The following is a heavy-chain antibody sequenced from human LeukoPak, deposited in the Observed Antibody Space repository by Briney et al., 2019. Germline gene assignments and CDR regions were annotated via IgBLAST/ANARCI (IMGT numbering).Heavy chain of an antibody. Sequence: ASVKVSCKASGGTFSSYAISWVRQAPGQGLEWMGGIIPIFGTANYAQKFQGRVTITTDESTSTAYMELSSLRSEDTAVYYCAREANRINAFDIWSQGTMVTVSS. D-gene: IGHD2-15*01. J-gene: IGHJ3*02. V-gene: IGHV1-69*05. CDR1: GGTFSSYA. CDR3: AREANRINAFDI. CDR2: IIPIFGTA.